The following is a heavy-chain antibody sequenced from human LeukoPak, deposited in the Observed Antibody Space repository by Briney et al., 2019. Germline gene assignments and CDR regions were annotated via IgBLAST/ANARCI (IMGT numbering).Heavy chain of an antibody. CDR3: ARDREAAGTGYFQH. CDR2: ISYDGSSK. D-gene: IGHD6-13*01. V-gene: IGHV3-30-3*01. CDR1: GFTFSSYA. J-gene: IGHJ1*01. Sequence: GGSLRLSCAASGFTFSSYAMHWVRQAPGKGLEWVAVISYDGSSKYYADSVKGRFTISRDNSKNTLYLQMNSLRAEDTAVYYCARDREAAGTGYFQHWGQGTLVTVSS.